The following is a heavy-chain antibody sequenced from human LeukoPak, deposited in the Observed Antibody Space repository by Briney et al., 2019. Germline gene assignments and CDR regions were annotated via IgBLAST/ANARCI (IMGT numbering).Heavy chain of an antibody. CDR2: IIPIFGTA. V-gene: IGHV1-69*13. CDR1: GGTFSSYA. D-gene: IGHD2-21*02. Sequence: GASVKVSCKASGGTFSSYAISWVRQAPGQGLEWMGGIIPIFGTANYAQKFQGRVTITADESTSTAYMELSSLRSEDTAVYYCARSRVTATYDAFDIWGQGTMVTVSS. CDR3: ARSRVTATYDAFDI. J-gene: IGHJ3*02.